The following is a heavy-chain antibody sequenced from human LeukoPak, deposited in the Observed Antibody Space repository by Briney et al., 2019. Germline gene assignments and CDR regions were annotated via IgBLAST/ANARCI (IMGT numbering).Heavy chain of an antibody. CDR1: GYSISSGYF. V-gene: IGHV4-38-2*02. CDR3: ARDLGLTISANWFDP. Sequence: PSETLSLTCGVSGYSISSGYFWVWIRQPPGKGLKWIGSVYHTGATYYNPSLRSPVTISVDTSKNQFSLELNSVTAADTAVYYCARDLGLTISANWFDPWGQGTLVTVSS. D-gene: IGHD3-3*01. J-gene: IGHJ5*02. CDR2: VYHTGAT.